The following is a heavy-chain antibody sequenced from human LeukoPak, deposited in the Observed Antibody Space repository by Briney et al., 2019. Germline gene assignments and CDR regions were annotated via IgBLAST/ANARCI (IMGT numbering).Heavy chain of an antibody. CDR3: ARDTSMAAFDY. D-gene: IGHD1-1*01. CDR2: ISRSSSTI. Sequence: GGSLRLSCAASGFTLSYNGMNWVRQAPGKGLEWVSFISRSSSTIYYADSVKGRFTISRDNAKNSLYLQMNSLRAEDTAIYYCARDTSMAAFDYWGQGTLVTVSS. J-gene: IGHJ4*02. V-gene: IGHV3-48*04. CDR1: GFTLSYNG.